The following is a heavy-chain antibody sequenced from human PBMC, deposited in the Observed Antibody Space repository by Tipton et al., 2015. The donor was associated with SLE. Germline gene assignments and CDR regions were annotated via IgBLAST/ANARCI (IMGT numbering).Heavy chain of an antibody. CDR3: ARGRAARLVSYYFDY. J-gene: IGHJ4*02. V-gene: IGHV1-18*01. CDR2: ISAYNGNT. D-gene: IGHD6-6*01. CDR1: GYTFTSYG. Sequence: QVQLVQSGAEVKKPGASVKVSCKASGYTFTSYGISWVRQAPGQGLEWMGWISAYNGNTNYAQKFQGRVTMTRDTSISTAYMELSSLRSEDTAVYYCARGRAARLVSYYFDYWGQGTLVTVSS.